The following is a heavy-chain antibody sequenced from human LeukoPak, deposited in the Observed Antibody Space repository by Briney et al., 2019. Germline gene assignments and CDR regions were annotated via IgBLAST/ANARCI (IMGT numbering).Heavy chain of an antibody. Sequence: ASVKVSCKASGYTFTSYGISWVRQAPGQGLEWMGWISADNANTNYAQKLQDRVTMTTDTSTGTVYMELRSLRSDDTAVYYCARDSCSGGSCSIDYWGEGTLVTVSS. D-gene: IGHD2-15*01. V-gene: IGHV1-18*01. CDR1: GYTFTSYG. J-gene: IGHJ4*02. CDR3: ARDSCSGGSCSIDY. CDR2: ISADNANT.